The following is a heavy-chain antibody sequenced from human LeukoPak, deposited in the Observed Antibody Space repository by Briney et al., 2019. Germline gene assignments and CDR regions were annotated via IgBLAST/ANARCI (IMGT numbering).Heavy chain of an antibody. CDR1: GDSVSSNSAA. V-gene: IGHV6-1*01. J-gene: IGHJ4*02. CDR2: TYYRSKWNN. D-gene: IGHD1-14*01. Sequence: SQTLPLTCAISGDSVSSNSAAWNWIRQSPSRGLEWLGRTYYRSKWNNDYAVSVKSRITINPDTSKNQFSLQPNSVTPEDTAVYYCARTHHLGRGVDNWGQGTLVTVSS. CDR3: ARTHHLGRGVDN.